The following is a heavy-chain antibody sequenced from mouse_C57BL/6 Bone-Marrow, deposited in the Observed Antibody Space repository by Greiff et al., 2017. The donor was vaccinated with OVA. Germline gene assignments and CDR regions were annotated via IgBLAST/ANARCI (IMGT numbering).Heavy chain of an antibody. J-gene: IGHJ2*01. CDR3: ARLGYYYGSSYLYFDY. CDR1: GYTFTSYW. V-gene: IGHV1-50*01. CDR2: IDPSDSYT. Sequence: QSCKASGYTFTSYWMQWVKQRPGQGLEWIGEIDPSDSYTNYNQKFKGKATLTVDTSSSTAYMQLSSLTSEDSAVYYCARLGYYYGSSYLYFDYWGQGTTLTVSS. D-gene: IGHD1-1*01.